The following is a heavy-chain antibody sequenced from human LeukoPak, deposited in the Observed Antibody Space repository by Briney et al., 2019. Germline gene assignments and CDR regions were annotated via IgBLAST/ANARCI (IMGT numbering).Heavy chain of an antibody. V-gene: IGHV1-2*05. D-gene: IGHD3-3*01. Sequence: ASVKVSCKASGYTFTGYYMHWVRQAPGQGLEWMGRINPNSGGTNYAQKFQGRVTMTRGTSISTADMELSRLRADDTGGVYCAREGFMERWGQGTLVTVSS. CDR1: GYTFTGYY. CDR3: AREGFMER. J-gene: IGHJ4*02. CDR2: INPNSGGT.